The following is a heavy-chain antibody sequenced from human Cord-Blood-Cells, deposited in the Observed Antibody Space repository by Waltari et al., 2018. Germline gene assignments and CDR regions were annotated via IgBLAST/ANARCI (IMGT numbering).Heavy chain of an antibody. CDR2: INPNSGGT. J-gene: IGHJ4*02. V-gene: IGHV1-2*02. CDR3: ARGAAAAGSNYYYFDY. CDR1: GYTFTGYY. D-gene: IGHD6-13*01. Sequence: QVQLVQSGAEVKKPGASVKVSCKASGYTFTGYYMHCVRPAPGQGLEWMGWINPNSGGTNYAQKFQGRVTMTRDTSISTAYMELSRLRSDDTAVYYCARGAAAAGSNYYYFDYWGQGTLVTVSS.